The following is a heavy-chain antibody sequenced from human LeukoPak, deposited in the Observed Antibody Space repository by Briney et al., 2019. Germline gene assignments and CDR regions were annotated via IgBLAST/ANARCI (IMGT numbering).Heavy chain of an antibody. D-gene: IGHD2-21*01. CDR3: ARDLVMVNTPGDDFDY. J-gene: IGHJ4*02. CDR2: INEDGSFT. V-gene: IGHV3-74*01. Sequence: GGSLRLSCAASGSSFSGYWMHWVRQAPGKGLVWVSRINEDGSFTSYADSVKGRFTVSRDNAKNTLYLQMNSLRAEDTAVYYCARDLVMVNTPGDDFDYWGRGTLVTVSS. CDR1: GSSFSGYW.